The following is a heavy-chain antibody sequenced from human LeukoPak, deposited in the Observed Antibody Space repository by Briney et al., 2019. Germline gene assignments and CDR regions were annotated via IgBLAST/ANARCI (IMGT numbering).Heavy chain of an antibody. CDR3: ARVRGSLNWFDP. J-gene: IGHJ5*02. Sequence: SQTLSLTCTVSGGSISSGSYYWSWIRQPAGKGLEWIGRIYTSGSTNYDPSLKSRVTISVDTSKNQFSLKLSSVTAADTAVYYCARVRGSLNWFDPWGQGTLVTVSS. CDR1: GGSISSGSYY. V-gene: IGHV4-61*02. D-gene: IGHD2-15*01. CDR2: IYTSGST.